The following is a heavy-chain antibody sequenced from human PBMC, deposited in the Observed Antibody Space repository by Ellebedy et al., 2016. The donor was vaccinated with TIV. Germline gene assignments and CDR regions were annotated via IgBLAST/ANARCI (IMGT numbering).Heavy chain of an antibody. Sequence: AASVTVSCKASGYTFTGYYIHWVRQAPGQGLEWMGWINPDRGGTNYAQRFQGRVSMTRDTSISTAYMELSTLRSDDTAIYFCARDRSPHYYESGNGMDVWGQGTTVAVSS. CDR1: GYTFTGYY. J-gene: IGHJ6*02. V-gene: IGHV1-2*02. CDR3: ARDRSPHYYESGNGMDV. CDR2: INPDRGGT. D-gene: IGHD3-10*01.